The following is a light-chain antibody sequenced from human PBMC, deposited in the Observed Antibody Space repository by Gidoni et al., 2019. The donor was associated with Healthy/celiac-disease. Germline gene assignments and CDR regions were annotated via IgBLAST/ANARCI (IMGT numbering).Light chain of an antibody. CDR2: GAS. CDR1: QSVSSSY. CDR3: QQYGSSAIT. J-gene: IGKJ5*01. V-gene: IGKV3-20*01. Sequence: LLTPSPGTRSLSPGERATLSCRASQSVSSSYLAWYQQKPGQAPRLLIYGASSRATGIPDRFSGSGSGTDFTLTISRLEPEDFAVYYCQQYGSSAITFGQGTRLEIK.